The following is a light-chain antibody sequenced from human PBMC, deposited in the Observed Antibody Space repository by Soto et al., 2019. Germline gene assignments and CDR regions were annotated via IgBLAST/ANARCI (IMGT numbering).Light chain of an antibody. V-gene: IGKV1-17*01. CDR1: QGIRDA. J-gene: IGKJ1*01. CDR3: LRHNSYPQT. CDR2: AAS. Sequence: DIQMTQSPSSLSASVGDRVTITCRASQGIRDALGWYQQKPGKAPKRLIYAASSLQSGVPSRFSGSGSGTEFALTISSLQPEDFATSYCLRHNSYPQTFGQGTKVEI.